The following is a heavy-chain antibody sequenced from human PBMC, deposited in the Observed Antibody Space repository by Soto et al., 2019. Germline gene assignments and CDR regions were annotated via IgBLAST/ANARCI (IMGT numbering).Heavy chain of an antibody. D-gene: IGHD2-2*01. CDR3: AREIVVARGASYFDY. J-gene: IGHJ4*02. Sequence: GGSLRLSCVGSGFTFSSNWMTWVRRAPGKGLEWVGNIRQDGSEKNYVDSVKGRFTISRDNAKNSLYLQMNSLRAEDTAVYYCAREIVVARGASYFDYWGPGTLVTVSS. CDR2: IRQDGSEK. V-gene: IGHV3-7*04. CDR1: GFTFSSNW.